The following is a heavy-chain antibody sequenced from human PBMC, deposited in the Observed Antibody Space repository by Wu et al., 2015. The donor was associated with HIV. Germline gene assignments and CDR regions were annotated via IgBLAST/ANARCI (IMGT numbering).Heavy chain of an antibody. V-gene: IGHV1-2*02. Sequence: VQSGAEMKRPGASVKVSCKASKYPFIDYYIHWVRQAPGQGLEWLGWINPKSGGTNYARKFQDRVTLTSDTSITTAYMELRRLTPDDTAIYFCVRDSETNAWEVFDSWGQGTLGHRVF. CDR3: VRDSETNAWEVFDS. D-gene: IGHD4-17*01. CDR2: INPKSGGT. J-gene: IGHJ4*02. CDR1: KYPFIDYY.